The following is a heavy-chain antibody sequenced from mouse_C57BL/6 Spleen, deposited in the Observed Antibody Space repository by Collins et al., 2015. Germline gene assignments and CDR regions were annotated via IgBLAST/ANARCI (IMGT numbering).Heavy chain of an antibody. D-gene: IGHD2-14*01. J-gene: IGHJ4*01. Sequence: GSGGTNYNEKFKGKATLTADKSSSTAYMQLSSLTSDDSAVYFCARSGEVRRGFYAMDYWGQGTSVTVSS. CDR2: GSGGT. V-gene: IGHV1-54*03. CDR3: ARSGEVRRGFYAMDY.